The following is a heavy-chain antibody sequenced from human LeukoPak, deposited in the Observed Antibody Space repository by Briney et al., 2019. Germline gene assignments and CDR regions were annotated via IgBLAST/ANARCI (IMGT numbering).Heavy chain of an antibody. CDR3: AKGPNSGDD. D-gene: IGHD4-23*01. CDR1: GFTFSSYA. Sequence: GGSLRLSCAASGFTFSSYAMRWVRQAPGKGLEWVSVISGSGGSTYYADSVKGRFTISRDNSKNTLYLQMNSPRAEDTAVYYCAKGPNSGDDWGQGTLVTVSS. J-gene: IGHJ4*02. CDR2: ISGSGGST. V-gene: IGHV3-23*01.